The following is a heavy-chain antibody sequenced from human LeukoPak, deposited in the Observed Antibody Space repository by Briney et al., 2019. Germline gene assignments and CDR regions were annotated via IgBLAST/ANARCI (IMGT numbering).Heavy chain of an antibody. CDR2: ISGSGGST. Sequence: GGSLRLSCAASGFTFSSYAMSWARQAPGKGLEWVSAISGSGGSTYYADSVKGRFTISRDNSKNTLYLQMNSLRAEDTAVYYCAKEESGGSFATRGYFQHWGQGTLVTVSS. J-gene: IGHJ1*01. CDR3: AKEESGGSFATRGYFQH. D-gene: IGHD2-15*01. CDR1: GFTFSSYA. V-gene: IGHV3-23*01.